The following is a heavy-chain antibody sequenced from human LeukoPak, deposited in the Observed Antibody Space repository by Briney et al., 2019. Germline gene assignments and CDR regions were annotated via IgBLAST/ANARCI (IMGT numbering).Heavy chain of an antibody. CDR1: GFTFSSYG. J-gene: IGHJ4*02. D-gene: IGHD3-9*01. CDR3: AREGEYYDILTGYYSGSPDY. V-gene: IGHV3-30*03. CDR2: ISYDGSNK. Sequence: GGSLRLSCAASGFTFSSYGMHWVRQAPGKGLEWVAVISYDGSNKYYADSVKGRFTISRDNSKNTLYLQMNSLRAEDTAVYYCAREGEYYDILTGYYSGSPDYWGQGTLVTVSS.